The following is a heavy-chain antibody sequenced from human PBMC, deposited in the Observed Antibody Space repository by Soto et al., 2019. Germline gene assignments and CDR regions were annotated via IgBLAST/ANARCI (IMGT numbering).Heavy chain of an antibody. CDR1: GFTFSSYT. CDR3: AKDRQQWLGRIWDY. Sequence: PGGSLRLSCAASGFTFSSYTMRWVRQAPGKGLEWVSAISGSGGGKYDADSVKGRFTISRDNSKNTLYMQMNSLRAEDTAVYYCAKDRQQWLGRIWDYWGKGP. D-gene: IGHD6-19*01. V-gene: IGHV3-23*01. CDR2: ISGSGGGK. J-gene: IGHJ4*02.